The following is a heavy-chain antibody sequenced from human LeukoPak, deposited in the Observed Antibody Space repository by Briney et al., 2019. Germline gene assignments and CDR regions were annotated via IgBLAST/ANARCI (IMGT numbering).Heavy chain of an antibody. V-gene: IGHV3-74*01. J-gene: IGHJ4*02. Sequence: GGSLRLSCAASGFTFSSYWMHWVRQAPGKGLVWVSRINSDGSSTSCADSVKGRFTISRDNAKNTLYLQMNSLRAEDTAVYYCARAPNNPYYDILTGYSFDYWGQGTLVTVSS. CDR3: ARAPNNPYYDILTGYSFDY. CDR2: INSDGSST. D-gene: IGHD3-9*01. CDR1: GFTFSSYW.